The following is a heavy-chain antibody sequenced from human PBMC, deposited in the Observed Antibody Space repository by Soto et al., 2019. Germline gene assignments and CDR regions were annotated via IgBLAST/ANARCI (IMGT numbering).Heavy chain of an antibody. CDR1: GFPFSSYA. Sequence: GGSLRLSCVASGFPFSSYAMSWVRQTPGKGLEWVSGISGSGGRTYYADSVKGRLTISRDNSNNTLSLQMHILGVEDTGVYFCAKGGYYSLFDIWGQGTVVTVSS. D-gene: IGHD3-16*01. V-gene: IGHV3-23*01. J-gene: IGHJ3*02. CDR2: ISGSGGRT. CDR3: AKGGYYSLFDI.